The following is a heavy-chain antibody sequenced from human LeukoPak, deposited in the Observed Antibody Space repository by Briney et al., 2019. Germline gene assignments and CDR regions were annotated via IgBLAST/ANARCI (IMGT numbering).Heavy chain of an antibody. V-gene: IGHV1-2*04. CDR2: INPNSGGT. J-gene: IGHJ2*01. CDR1: GYTFTGYY. D-gene: IGHD6-13*01. CDR3: ARGGYSSSWYEEPNWYFDL. Sequence: ASVKVSCKASGYTFTGYYMYWVRQAPGQGLEWMGWINPNSGGTNYAQKFQGWVTMTRDTSISTAYMELSRLRSDDTAVYYCARGGYSSSWYEEPNWYFDLWGRGTLVTVSS.